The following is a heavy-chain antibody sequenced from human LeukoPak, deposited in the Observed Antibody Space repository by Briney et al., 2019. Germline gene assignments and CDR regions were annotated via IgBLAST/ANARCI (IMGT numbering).Heavy chain of an antibody. CDR1: GFSFSSYS. J-gene: IGHJ3*02. CDR2: ISSSSSYI. V-gene: IGHV3-21*01. Sequence: GGALRLSCAASGFSFSSYSMNWVRQAPGKGLEWVSSISSSSSYIYYADSVKGRFTNSKDNAKNSLYLQMNSLRAEDTAVYYCARSWAYYDILTGPIEDAFDIWGQGTMVTVSS. CDR3: ARSWAYYDILTGPIEDAFDI. D-gene: IGHD3-9*01.